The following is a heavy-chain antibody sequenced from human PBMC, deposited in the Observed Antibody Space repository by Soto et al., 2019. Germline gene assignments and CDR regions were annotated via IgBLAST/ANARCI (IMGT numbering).Heavy chain of an antibody. J-gene: IGHJ4*02. CDR2: IYSGGST. CDR3: ARGGRLGELSPTYFDY. Sequence: GGSLRLSCAASGFTVSSNYMSWVRQAPGKGLEWVSVIYSGGSTYYADSVKGRFTISRDNSKNTLYLQMNSLRAEDTAVYYCARGGRLGELSPTYFDYWGQGTLVTVSS. V-gene: IGHV3-53*01. D-gene: IGHD3-16*02. CDR1: GFTVSSNY.